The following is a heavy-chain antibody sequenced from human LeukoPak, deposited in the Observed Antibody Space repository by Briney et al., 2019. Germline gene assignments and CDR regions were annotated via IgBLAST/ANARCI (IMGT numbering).Heavy chain of an antibody. CDR1: SGSIRSYH. CDR3: ARNGYTKSWTHLDY. Sequence: SETLSLTCTVPSGSIRSYHWAWIRQPAGKELEWIGRIYTTGDTDYNPSLKSRVTMSVDTSKNQFSLNLRSVTTADTAFYYCARNGYTKSWTHLDYWGQGILVSASS. J-gene: IGHJ4*02. D-gene: IGHD3/OR15-3a*01. CDR2: IYTTGDT. V-gene: IGHV4-4*07.